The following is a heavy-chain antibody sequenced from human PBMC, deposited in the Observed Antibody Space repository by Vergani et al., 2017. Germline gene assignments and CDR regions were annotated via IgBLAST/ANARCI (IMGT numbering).Heavy chain of an antibody. D-gene: IGHD6-13*01. CDR3: ARDLWGVAVVGTPYWFDP. CDR1: GVSMQSGSFY. V-gene: IGHV4-61*02. J-gene: IGHJ5*02. Sequence: QVQLHESGPGLVKPSETLSLICSVSGVSMQSGSFYWTWIRQTAERRLEWMGRVYPSGTTNYNPSLKSRVTISVDTSKNQFSLKLSSVTAADTAVYYCARDLWGVAVVGTPYWFDPWGQGTLVTVSS. CDR2: VYPSGTT.